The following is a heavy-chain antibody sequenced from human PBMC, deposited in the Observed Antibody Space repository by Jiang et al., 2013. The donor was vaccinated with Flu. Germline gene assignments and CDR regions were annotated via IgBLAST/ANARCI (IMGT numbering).Heavy chain of an antibody. V-gene: IGHV2-5*01. Sequence: KPTQTLTLTCTFSGFSLSTSGVGVGWIRQPPGKALEWLALIYWNDDKRYSPSLKSRLTITKDTSKNQVVLTMTNMDPVDTATYYCAYSLYSGYGVSFDYWGQGTLVTVSS. CDR3: AYSLYSGYGVSFDY. J-gene: IGHJ4*02. D-gene: IGHD5-12*01. CDR1: GFSLSTSGVG. CDR2: IYWNDDK.